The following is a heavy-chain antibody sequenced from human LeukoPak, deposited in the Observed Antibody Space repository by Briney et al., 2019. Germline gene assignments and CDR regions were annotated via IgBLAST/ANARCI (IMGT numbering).Heavy chain of an antibody. CDR2: IKLDGSEK. J-gene: IGHJ4*02. CDR1: GFTFGKYW. V-gene: IGHV3-7*03. Sequence: GGSLRLSCVASGFTFGKYWMSWVRQAPGKGLEWVANIKLDGSEKNYVDSVKGRFIISRDNAKNSLYLQMNTLRADDTAVYYCARDGFGTGSNWGQGTLVTVSS. CDR3: ARDGFGTGSN. D-gene: IGHD3-16*01.